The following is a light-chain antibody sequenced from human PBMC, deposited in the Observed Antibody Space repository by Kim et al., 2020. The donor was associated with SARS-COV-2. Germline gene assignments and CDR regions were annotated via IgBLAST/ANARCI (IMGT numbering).Light chain of an antibody. V-gene: IGLV3-9*01. Sequence: SYELTQPLSVSVALGQTARITCGGNNIGSKNVHWYQQKPGQAPVLVIYGDSNRPSGIPERFSGSNSGNTATLYIRRAQAGDAADYYCQVWDSSPARYVFG. CDR2: GDS. CDR3: QVWDSSPARYV. J-gene: IGLJ1*01. CDR1: NIGSKN.